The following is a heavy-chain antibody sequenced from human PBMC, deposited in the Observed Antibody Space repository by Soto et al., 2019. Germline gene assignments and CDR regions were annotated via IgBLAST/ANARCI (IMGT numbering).Heavy chain of an antibody. CDR2: IYYSGST. Sequence: WMPLSLTCALHDCRNRGSNYYWGWFRQPPGKGLEWIGSIYYSGSTYYNPSLKSRVTISVDTSKNQFSLKLSSVTAADTAVYYCARHVDCSGGSCYIGAFDIWGQGTMVTVSS. D-gene: IGHD2-15*01. J-gene: IGHJ3*02. CDR1: DCRNRGSNYY. V-gene: IGHV4-39*01. CDR3: ARHVDCSGGSCYIGAFDI.